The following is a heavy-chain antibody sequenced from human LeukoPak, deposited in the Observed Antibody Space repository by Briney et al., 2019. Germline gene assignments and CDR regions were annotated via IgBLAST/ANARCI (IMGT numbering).Heavy chain of an antibody. CDR2: ITPNNGYA. J-gene: IGHJ4*02. V-gene: IGHV1-18*01. Sequence: ASVTVSCKASGYGFSYSGISWVRQPPAQGHELMGWITPNNGYAHYAQKLQGRVTMTTDTFTRTAYMELRSPRSDVTAVYYCARSKSTTSGDYWGQGTLVTVSS. D-gene: IGHD2-2*01. CDR3: ARSKSTTSGDY. CDR1: GYGFSYSG.